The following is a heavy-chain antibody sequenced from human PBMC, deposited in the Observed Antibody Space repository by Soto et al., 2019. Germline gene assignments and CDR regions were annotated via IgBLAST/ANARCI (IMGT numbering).Heavy chain of an antibody. CDR1: GGSISGSSYY. J-gene: IGHJ4*02. CDR3: MLGSGWKDFDY. CDR2: IYYSGST. D-gene: IGHD3-22*01. Sequence: PSETLSLTCTVSGGSISGSSYYWGWIRQPPGKGLEWIGNIYYSGSTYYNPSLKSRVTISVDTSENQFSLKLSSVTAADTAVYYCMLGSGWKDFDYWGQGTLVTVSS. V-gene: IGHV4-39*01.